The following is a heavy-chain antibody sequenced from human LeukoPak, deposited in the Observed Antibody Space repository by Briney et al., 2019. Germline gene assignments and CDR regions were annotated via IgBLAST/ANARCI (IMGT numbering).Heavy chain of an antibody. Sequence: GSLRLSCAASGFTFSTYGMHWVRQAPGKGLEWVAVISYDGSNKYYADSVKGRFTISRDNSKNTLYLQMNSLRAEDTALYYCARDGDTVLTRGYYYYMDVWGKGTTVTVSS. CDR2: ISYDGSNK. CDR1: GFTFSTYG. D-gene: IGHD4-23*01. CDR3: ARDGDTVLTRGYYYYMDV. J-gene: IGHJ6*03. V-gene: IGHV3-30*03.